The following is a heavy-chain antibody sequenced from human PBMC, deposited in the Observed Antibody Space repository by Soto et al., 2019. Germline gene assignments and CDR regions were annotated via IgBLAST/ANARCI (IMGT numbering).Heavy chain of an antibody. CDR2: INPNSGGT. Sequence: ASVKVSCKASGYTFTGYYMHWVRQAPGQGLEWMGWINPNSGGTNYAQKFQGRVTMTRDTSISTAYMELSRLRSDDTAVYYCARAPFFTVVTPEVDYWGQGTLVTVSS. J-gene: IGHJ4*02. D-gene: IGHD2-21*02. CDR1: GYTFTGYY. V-gene: IGHV1-2*02. CDR3: ARAPFFTVVTPEVDY.